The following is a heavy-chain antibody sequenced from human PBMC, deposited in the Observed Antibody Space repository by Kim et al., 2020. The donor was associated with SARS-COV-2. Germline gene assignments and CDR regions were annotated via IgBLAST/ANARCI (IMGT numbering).Heavy chain of an antibody. Sequence: GGSLRLSCAASGFTFSTYSMNWVRQAPGKGLEWVSSISSTSAYIYYADSVTGRFTISRDNAKDSLYLQMNSLRVEDTAVYYCARNLVPTTKTYGMDVWGQGTTVTVSS. D-gene: IGHD2-2*01. CDR1: GFTFSTYS. V-gene: IGHV3-21*01. CDR2: ISSTSAYI. CDR3: ARNLVPTTKTYGMDV. J-gene: IGHJ6*02.